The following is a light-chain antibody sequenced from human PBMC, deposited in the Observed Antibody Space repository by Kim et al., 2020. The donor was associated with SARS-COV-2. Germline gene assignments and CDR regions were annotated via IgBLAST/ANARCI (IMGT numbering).Light chain of an antibody. CDR2: DVI. CDR1: SSDVGGYYY. Sequence: GQSVTISCTGTSSDVGGYYYVSWYQHHPGKAPKLLIYDVIERPSGVPDRFSGSKSGNTASLTVSGLQADDEAHYYCGSYAGNNNLIFGGGTQLTVL. V-gene: IGLV2-8*01. J-gene: IGLJ2*01. CDR3: GSYAGNNNLI.